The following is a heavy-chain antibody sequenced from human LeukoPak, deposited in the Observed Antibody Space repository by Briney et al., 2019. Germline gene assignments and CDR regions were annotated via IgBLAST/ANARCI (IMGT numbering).Heavy chain of an antibody. D-gene: IGHD3-22*01. CDR2: ISNDGGGT. Sequence: PGGSLRLSCAASGLIFNNYGLLWLRQAPGKGLEWVSAISNDGGGTQYADFVEGRFTISKENSKNTLSLQMSTLRAEETALYYCAKGSSGYFADLWGQGSPVIVSS. V-gene: IGHV3-23*01. CDR1: GLIFNNYG. CDR3: AKGSSGYFADL. J-gene: IGHJ5*02.